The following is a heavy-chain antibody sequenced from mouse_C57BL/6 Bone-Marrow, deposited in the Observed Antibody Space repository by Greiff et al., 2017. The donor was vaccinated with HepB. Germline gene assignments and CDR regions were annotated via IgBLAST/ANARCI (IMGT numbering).Heavy chain of an antibody. CDR3: ARGYYGSSEVAY. V-gene: IGHV1-81*01. CDR1: GYTFTSYG. Sequence: QVQLQQSGAELARPGASVKLSCKASGYTFTSYGISWVKQRTGQGLEWIGEIYPRSGNTYYNEKFKGKATLTADKSSSTAYMELRILTSEDSAVYFCARGYYGSSEVAYWGQGTLVTVSA. D-gene: IGHD1-1*01. J-gene: IGHJ3*01. CDR2: IYPRSGNT.